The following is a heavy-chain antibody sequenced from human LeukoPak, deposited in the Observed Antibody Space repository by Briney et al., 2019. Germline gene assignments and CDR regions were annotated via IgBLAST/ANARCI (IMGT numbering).Heavy chain of an antibody. V-gene: IGHV1-24*01. Sequence: GASVKVSCKVSGYTLTELSMHWVRQAPGKGLEWMGGFDPEDGETIHAQKFQGRVTMTEDTSTDTAYMELSSLRSEDTAVYYCATDLGMTTVTPEGYWGQGTLVTVSS. CDR2: FDPEDGET. J-gene: IGHJ4*02. CDR1: GYTLTELS. D-gene: IGHD4-17*01. CDR3: ATDLGMTTVTPEGY.